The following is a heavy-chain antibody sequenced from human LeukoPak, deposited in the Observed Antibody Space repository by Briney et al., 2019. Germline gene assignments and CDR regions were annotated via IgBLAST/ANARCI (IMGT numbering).Heavy chain of an antibody. Sequence: GGSLRLSCAASGFTFSSYWMSWVRQAPGKGLEWGANIKQDGSEKYYVESVKGRFTISRDNAKNSLYLQMNSLRAEDTAVYYCARDLRLFSVGLKNWFDPWGQGTLVTVSS. J-gene: IGHJ5*02. V-gene: IGHV3-7*01. CDR2: IKQDGSEK. CDR1: GFTFSSYW. D-gene: IGHD2-21*01. CDR3: ARDLRLFSVGLKNWFDP.